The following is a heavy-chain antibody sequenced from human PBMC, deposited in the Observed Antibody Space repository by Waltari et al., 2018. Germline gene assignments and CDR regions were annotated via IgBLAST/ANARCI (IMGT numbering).Heavy chain of an antibody. J-gene: IGHJ4*02. Sequence: QVQLQESGPGLVKPSETLSLTCIVSVDSISSYYWSWIRQPAGKGLEWIGYINYSGSTNYTPSLKSRVTISVDTSKTHFSLKLSSVTAADTAVYYCARENVILSSFYNYFDYWGQGILVTVSS. CDR2: INYSGST. V-gene: IGHV4-59*01. CDR1: VDSISSYY. CDR3: ARENVILSSFYNYFDY. D-gene: IGHD6-13*01.